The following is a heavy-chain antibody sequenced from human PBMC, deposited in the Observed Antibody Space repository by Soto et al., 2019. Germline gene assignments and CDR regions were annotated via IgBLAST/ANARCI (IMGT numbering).Heavy chain of an antibody. CDR3: XXXXXXXXXXXXXXXYFDS. CDR2: XSESGGST. V-gene: IGHV3-23*01. CDR1: GFTFNNYA. Sequence: EVQLLESGGGLVLPGGSLRLFCEASGFTFNNYAMSWVRQAPGKGXXXXXGXSESGGSTYYADSVKGRFTIXRDNSKXXXXXXXXXXXXXXXXXXXXXXXXXXXXXXXXXXXYFDSWGQGTLVTVSS. J-gene: IGHJ4*02.